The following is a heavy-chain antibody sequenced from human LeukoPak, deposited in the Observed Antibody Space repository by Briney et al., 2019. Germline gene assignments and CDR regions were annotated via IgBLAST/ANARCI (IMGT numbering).Heavy chain of an antibody. D-gene: IGHD4-17*01. Sequence: SETLSLTCTVSGGSISNYYWSWIRQPPGKGLEWIGYIYNSGHTNYNPSLKSRVTISEATSKNQLSPKLSSVTAADTAVYYCARAAVTTSRYFQHWGQGTLVTVSS. CDR2: IYNSGHT. CDR1: GGSISNYY. J-gene: IGHJ1*01. CDR3: ARAAVTTSRYFQH. V-gene: IGHV4-59*01.